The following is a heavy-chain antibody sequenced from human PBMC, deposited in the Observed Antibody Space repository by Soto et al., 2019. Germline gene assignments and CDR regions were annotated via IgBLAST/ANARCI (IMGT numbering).Heavy chain of an antibody. V-gene: IGHV4-59*01. CDR1: GGSISTYY. J-gene: IGHJ6*02. D-gene: IGHD1-1*01. CDR2: IYYSGST. CDR3: ARGVKTGTTQNDYYYYGMDV. Sequence: PSETLSLTCTVSGGSISTYYWSWIRQPPGKRLEWIGYIYYSGSTNYNPSLKSRGTISVDTSKNQLSLRLSSVTAADTAVYYCARGVKTGTTQNDYYYYGMDVWGQGTTVTVSS.